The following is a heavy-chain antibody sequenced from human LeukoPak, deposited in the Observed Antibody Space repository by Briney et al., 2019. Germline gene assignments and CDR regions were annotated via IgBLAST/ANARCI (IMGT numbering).Heavy chain of an antibody. J-gene: IGHJ4*02. CDR1: GFTFSDHY. CDR3: ARRAGDYSHPYDY. Sequence: GGSLRLSCAASGFTFSDHYMSWVRQAPGKGLEWVSFIYSGGNTYYADSVKGRFTISRDNPKNTVHLQMNSLRAEDTAMYYCARRAGDYSHPYDYWGQGTLVTVSS. CDR2: IYSGGNT. V-gene: IGHV3-53*01. D-gene: IGHD3-22*01.